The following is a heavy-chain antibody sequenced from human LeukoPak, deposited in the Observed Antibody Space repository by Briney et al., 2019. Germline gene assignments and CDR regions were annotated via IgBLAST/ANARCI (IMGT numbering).Heavy chain of an antibody. D-gene: IGHD3-3*01. V-gene: IGHV4-39*01. J-gene: IGHJ4*02. CDR1: GGSIRIIGQN. CDR2: IFYSGNT. CDR3: ARRPKQPGFWSGYVDY. Sequence: PSETLSLTCTVSGGSIRIIGQNWAWIRQPPGKGVEDIGSIFYSGNTYYNPSLKSRVTISVDTSKNQFSLKLSSATAADTAVYYCARRPKQPGFWSGYVDYWGQGTLVTVSS.